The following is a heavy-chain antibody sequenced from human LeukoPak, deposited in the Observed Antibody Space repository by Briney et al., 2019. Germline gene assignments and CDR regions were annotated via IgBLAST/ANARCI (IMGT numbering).Heavy chain of an antibody. J-gene: IGHJ3*02. CDR2: ISDYI. V-gene: IGHV3-21*01. D-gene: IGHD1-26*01. CDR1: GFXFSRDS. Sequence: PGRSLRLSCAASGFXFSRDSMNGVPQAPGKDPESLSSISDYIYDADSLKGRFSISRDNAKKSLYLQMNSLRAEDTAVYYCARGHSGSYQGTDAFDIWGQGTMVTVSS. CDR3: ARGHSGSYQGTDAFDI.